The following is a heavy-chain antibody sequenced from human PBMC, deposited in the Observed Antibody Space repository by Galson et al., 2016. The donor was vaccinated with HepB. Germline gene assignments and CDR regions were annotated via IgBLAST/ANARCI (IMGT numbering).Heavy chain of an antibody. V-gene: IGHV3-30*18. CDR1: GFTFRSYG. CDR3: AKSGSSSSYQYMDV. D-gene: IGHD6-6*01. CDR2: VSYDGNYK. Sequence: SLRLSCAASGFTFRSYGMHWVRQAPGKGPEWVAVVSYDGNYKYYADAVKGRFTIYRDDSKNTVFLQINSLRAEDTAVYYCAKSGSSSSYQYMDVWGKGTTVSVSS. J-gene: IGHJ6*03.